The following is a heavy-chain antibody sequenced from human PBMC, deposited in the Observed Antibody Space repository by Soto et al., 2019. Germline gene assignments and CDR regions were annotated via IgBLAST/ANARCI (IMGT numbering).Heavy chain of an antibody. Sequence: EVQLLESGGGLVQPGGSLRLSCAASGFTFSNYAMTWVRQAPGKGLEWVSGDTGSGGNTYYADSVKGRFTISSDKSKNTLYLQMISLRAEDTAVYYWAKAQYSGYAVSLNLDSWGQGALVTVSS. V-gene: IGHV3-23*01. CDR3: AKAQYSGYAVSLNLDS. D-gene: IGHD5-12*01. CDR2: DTGSGGNT. J-gene: IGHJ4*02. CDR1: GFTFSNYA.